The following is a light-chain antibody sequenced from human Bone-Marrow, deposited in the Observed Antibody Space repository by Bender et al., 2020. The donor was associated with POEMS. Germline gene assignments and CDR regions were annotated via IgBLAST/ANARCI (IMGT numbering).Light chain of an antibody. CDR2: DVS. CDR1: NNDVGAYNF. Sequence: ALTQPASVSGSPGQSSTISCTGTNNDVGAYNFVSWYQQHPGKAPKLMIYDVSNRPSGMSTRFSGSKSGNTASLTISGLQADDEADYYCSSYTVSNTWVFGGGTKLTVL. J-gene: IGLJ3*02. V-gene: IGLV2-14*03. CDR3: SSYTVSNTWV.